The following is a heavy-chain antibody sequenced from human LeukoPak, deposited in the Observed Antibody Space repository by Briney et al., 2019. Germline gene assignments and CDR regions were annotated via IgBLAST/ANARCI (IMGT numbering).Heavy chain of an antibody. V-gene: IGHV1-2*02. D-gene: IGHD1-1*01. Sequence: ASVKVSCKASGYTSTGYYMHWVRQAPGQGLEWMGWINPNSGGTNYAQKIQGRVTMTRDTSISTAYMELSRLRSDDTAVYYCARDQLSRGVWFDPWGQGTLVTVSS. CDR2: INPNSGGT. CDR3: ARDQLSRGVWFDP. CDR1: GYTSTGYY. J-gene: IGHJ5*02.